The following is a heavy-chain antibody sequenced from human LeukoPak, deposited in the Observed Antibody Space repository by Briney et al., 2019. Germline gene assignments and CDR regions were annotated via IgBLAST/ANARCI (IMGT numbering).Heavy chain of an antibody. CDR1: GFTFSSYA. D-gene: IGHD5-18*01. J-gene: IGHJ4*02. V-gene: IGHV3-23*01. CDR3: AKGYSYGYGGIFDY. Sequence: GGSLRLSCAASGFTFSSYAMSGVRQAPGKGLEWVSAVSGSGGSTYYEDSVKGRFTITRDNSKNTLYLQMNSLRAEDTAVYYCAKGYSYGYGGIFDYWGQGTLVTVSS. CDR2: VSGSGGST.